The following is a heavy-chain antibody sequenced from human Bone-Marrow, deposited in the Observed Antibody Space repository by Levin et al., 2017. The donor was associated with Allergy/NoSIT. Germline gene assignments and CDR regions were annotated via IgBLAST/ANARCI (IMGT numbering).Heavy chain of an antibody. CDR3: ARGYGFGELFVY. CDR2: IIPILGIA. Sequence: SVKVSCKASGGTFSSYPISWVRQAPGQGLEWMGRIIPILGIANYAQKFQGRVTITADKSTSTAYMELSSLRSEDTAVYYCARGYGFGELFVYWGQGTLVTVSS. J-gene: IGHJ4*02. D-gene: IGHD3-10*01. CDR1: GGTFSSYP. V-gene: IGHV1-69*04.